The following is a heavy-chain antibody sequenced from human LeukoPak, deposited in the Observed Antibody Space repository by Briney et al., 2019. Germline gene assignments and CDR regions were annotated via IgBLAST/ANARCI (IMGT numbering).Heavy chain of an antibody. D-gene: IGHD3-10*01. CDR1: GDSVSNGNYY. Sequence: SETLSLTCTVSGDSVSNGNYYWSWLRQPLGKALEWIGYIYYTGKTYYNPSLEGRVTILVDTSRNHFSVKLSSVTAADTAVYYCARSQNYYGSGDYWSQGTLVTVSS. J-gene: IGHJ4*02. CDR3: ARSQNYYGSGDY. V-gene: IGHV4-61*03. CDR2: IYYTGKT.